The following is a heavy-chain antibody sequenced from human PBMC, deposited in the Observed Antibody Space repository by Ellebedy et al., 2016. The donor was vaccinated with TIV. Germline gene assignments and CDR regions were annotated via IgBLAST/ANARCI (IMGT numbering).Heavy chain of an antibody. CDR3: AKDRDYYGSGSYDP. CDR2: IIPIFGTA. D-gene: IGHD3-10*01. CDR1: GGTFSSYA. Sequence: SVKVSCXASGGTFSSYAISWVRQAPGQGLEWMGGIIPIFGTANYAQKFQGRVTITADESTSTAYMELSSLRSEDTAVYYCAKDRDYYGSGSYDPWGQGTLVTVSS. J-gene: IGHJ5*02. V-gene: IGHV1-69*13.